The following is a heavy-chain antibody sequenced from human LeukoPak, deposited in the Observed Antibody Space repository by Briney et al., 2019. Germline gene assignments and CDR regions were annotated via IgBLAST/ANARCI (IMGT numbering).Heavy chain of an antibody. D-gene: IGHD3-10*01. Sequence: GGSLRLSCAASGFTFSSYWMHWVRQAPGKGLVWVSRINSDGSSTSYADSVKGRFTISRDNAKNSLYLQMNSLRAEDTALYYCAKDQYGSGSLYAFDIWGQGTMVTVSS. V-gene: IGHV3-74*01. J-gene: IGHJ3*02. CDR3: AKDQYGSGSLYAFDI. CDR1: GFTFSSYW. CDR2: INSDGSST.